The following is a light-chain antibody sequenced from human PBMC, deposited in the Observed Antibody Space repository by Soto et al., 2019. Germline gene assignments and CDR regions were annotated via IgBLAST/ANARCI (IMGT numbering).Light chain of an antibody. CDR2: GAS. CDR1: QSVSSSY. V-gene: IGKV3-20*01. CDR3: QQYGSSPRT. Sequence: IALTQSPGTLSLSPGERATLSCRASQSVSSSYLAWYQQKPGQAPRLLIYGASSRATGIPDRFSGSGSGTDFTLTISRLEPEDFAVYYCQQYGSSPRTFGQGTKVDI. J-gene: IGKJ1*01.